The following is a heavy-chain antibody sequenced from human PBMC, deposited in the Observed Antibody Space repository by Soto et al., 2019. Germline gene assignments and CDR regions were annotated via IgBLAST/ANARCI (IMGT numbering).Heavy chain of an antibody. D-gene: IGHD6-13*01. V-gene: IGHV3-23*01. CDR2: ISGSGGSA. Sequence: PGGSLRLSCAASGFTFSSYAMSWVRQAPGKGLEWVSAISGSGGSAYYADSVKGRFTISRDNSKNTLYLQMNSLRAEDTAVYYCAKGEGALPPSSSWEDYYYYYGKDVWGQGTTVTVSS. J-gene: IGHJ6*02. CDR1: GFTFSSYA. CDR3: AKGEGALPPSSSWEDYYYYYGKDV.